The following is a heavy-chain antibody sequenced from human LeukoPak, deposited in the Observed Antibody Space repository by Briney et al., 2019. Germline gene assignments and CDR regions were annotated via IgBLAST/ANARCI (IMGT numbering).Heavy chain of an antibody. D-gene: IGHD3-9*01. Sequence: ASLKVSCKASGGTFSSYAISWVRQAPGQGLEWMGGIIPIFGTANYAQKFQGRVTITADESTSTAYMELSSLRSEDTAVYYCARGQEYYDILTGYSSPPGYWGQGTLVTVSS. CDR2: IIPIFGTA. V-gene: IGHV1-69*13. CDR1: GGTFSSYA. CDR3: ARGQEYYDILTGYSSPPGY. J-gene: IGHJ4*02.